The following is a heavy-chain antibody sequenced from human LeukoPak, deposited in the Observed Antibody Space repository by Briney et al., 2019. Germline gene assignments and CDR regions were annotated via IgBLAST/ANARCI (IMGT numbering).Heavy chain of an antibody. CDR2: ISAYNGNT. V-gene: IGHV1-18*01. Sequence: ASVKVSCKASGYTFTSYGISWVRQAPGQGLEWMGWISAYNGNTNYAQKLQGRVTMTTDTSTSTAYMELRSLRSDDTAVYYCARELLWFGAPTGNFDYWGQGTLVTVSS. J-gene: IGHJ4*02. D-gene: IGHD3-10*01. CDR3: ARELLWFGAPTGNFDY. CDR1: GYTFTSYG.